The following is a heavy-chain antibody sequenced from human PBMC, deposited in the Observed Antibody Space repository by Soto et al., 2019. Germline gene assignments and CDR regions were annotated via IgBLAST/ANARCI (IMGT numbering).Heavy chain of an antibody. J-gene: IGHJ5*02. CDR2: ISSNGGST. CDR3: VKGGLSGVAGYGAFDP. CDR1: GFTFSSYA. D-gene: IGHD3-3*01. Sequence: GGSLRLYCSASGFTFSSYAMHWVRQAPGKGLEYVSAISSNGGSTYYADSVKGRFTISRDNSKNTLYLQMSSLRAEYTAVYYWVKGGLSGVAGYGAFDPWGQGSLVTVSS. V-gene: IGHV3-64D*09.